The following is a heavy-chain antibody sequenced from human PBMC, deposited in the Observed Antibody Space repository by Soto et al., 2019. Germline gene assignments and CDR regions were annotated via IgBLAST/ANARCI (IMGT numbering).Heavy chain of an antibody. CDR2: VSGGGATT. D-gene: IGHD5-18*01. CDR3: AKGSGYSYEKFYFAS. V-gene: IGHV3-23*01. CDR1: GFTFSDYA. J-gene: IGHJ4*02. Sequence: PGGSLRLSCAASGFTFSDYAMNWVRQAPGKGLEWVSTVSGGGATTYYADSVKGRFTISRDNFKSTLYLQMNSLRAEDTAIYYCAKGSGYSYEKFYFASWGQGTQVTVSS.